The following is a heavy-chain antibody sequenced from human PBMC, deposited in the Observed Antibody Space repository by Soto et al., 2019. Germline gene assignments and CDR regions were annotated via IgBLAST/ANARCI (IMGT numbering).Heavy chain of an antibody. J-gene: IGHJ4*02. D-gene: IGHD3-16*02. CDR3: ARYHYDYVWGSYRPGGRNYYFDY. Sequence: QVQRQESGPGLVKPSETLSLTCTVSGGSVSSGSYYWSWIRQPPGKGLEWIGYIYYSGSTNYNPSLKSRVTISVDTSKNQFSLKLSSVTAADTAVYYCARYHYDYVWGSYRPGGRNYYFDYWGQGTLVTVSS. CDR2: IYYSGST. V-gene: IGHV4-61*01. CDR1: GGSVSSGSYY.